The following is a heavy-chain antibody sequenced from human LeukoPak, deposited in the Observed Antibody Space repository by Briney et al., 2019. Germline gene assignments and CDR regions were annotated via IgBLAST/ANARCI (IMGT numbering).Heavy chain of an antibody. Sequence: SETLSLTCAVYGGSFSGYYWSWIRQPPGKGLECIGEINHSGSTNYNPSLKSRVTISVDTSKNQFSLKLSSVTAADTAVYYCARSIYQLLDDAFDIWGQGTMVTVSS. J-gene: IGHJ3*02. V-gene: IGHV4-34*01. D-gene: IGHD2-2*01. CDR1: GGSFSGYY. CDR3: ARSIYQLLDDAFDI. CDR2: INHSGST.